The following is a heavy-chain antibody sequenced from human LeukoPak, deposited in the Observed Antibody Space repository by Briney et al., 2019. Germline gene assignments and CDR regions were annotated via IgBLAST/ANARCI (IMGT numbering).Heavy chain of an antibody. Sequence: SETLSLTFPGSGGSLRDYYWGWIRQPPGKGPEWIGYIYYTGSTNYNPSLKSRVTTSVDTSNNQFSLRLSSVTAADTAVYYCAREHSGGVIDKWGQGTLVTVSS. J-gene: IGHJ4*02. V-gene: IGHV4-59*01. CDR2: IYYTGST. D-gene: IGHD4-23*01. CDR3: AREHSGGVIDK. CDR1: GGSLRDYY.